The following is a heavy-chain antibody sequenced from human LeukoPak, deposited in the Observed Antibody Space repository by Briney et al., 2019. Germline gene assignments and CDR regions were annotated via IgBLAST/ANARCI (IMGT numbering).Heavy chain of an antibody. J-gene: IGHJ4*02. Sequence: SSETLSLTCTVSGGSVSSTHYWGWIRQPPGKGLEWIGEINHRGSTTYNPSLKSRVTISIDTSKNQFSLQLTSVTAADTAVYYCASLILIAAGSDFWGQGNLVTVSS. D-gene: IGHD6-13*01. CDR3: ASLILIAAGSDF. CDR2: INHRGST. V-gene: IGHV4-34*01. CDR1: GGSVSSTHY.